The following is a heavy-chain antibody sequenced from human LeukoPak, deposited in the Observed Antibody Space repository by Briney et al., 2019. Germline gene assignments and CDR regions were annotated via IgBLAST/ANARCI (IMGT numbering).Heavy chain of an antibody. CDR2: INPSSGST. CDR1: GYTFTSYY. CDR3: ARVRVQDDAFDI. J-gene: IGHJ3*02. V-gene: IGHV1-46*01. Sequence: ASVKVSCKASGYTFTSYYMHWVRQAPGQGLEWMGIINPSSGSTSYAQKFQGRVTMTRDMSTSTVYMELSSLRSEDTAVYYCARVRVQDDAFDIWGQGTMVTVSS.